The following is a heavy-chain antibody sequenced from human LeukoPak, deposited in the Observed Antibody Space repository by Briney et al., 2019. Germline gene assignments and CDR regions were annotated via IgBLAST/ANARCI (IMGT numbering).Heavy chain of an antibody. D-gene: IGHD3-10*01. V-gene: IGHV3-30*04. CDR1: GFTFSSYA. J-gene: IGHJ4*02. CDR3: EKYAIAMVRGGGPFDY. Sequence: GRSLRLSCAASGFTFSSYAMHWVRQAPGKGLEWVAVISYDGSNKYYADSVKGRFTISRDNSENTLYLKMNSLRAEDTAVYFCEKYAIAMVRGGGPFDYWGQGTLVTVSS. CDR2: ISYDGSNK.